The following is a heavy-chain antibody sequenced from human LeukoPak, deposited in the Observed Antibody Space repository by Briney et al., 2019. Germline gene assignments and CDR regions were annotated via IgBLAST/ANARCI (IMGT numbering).Heavy chain of an antibody. CDR2: INSDGSST. CDR1: GFTLSSYW. CDR3: ARDRAGYSYGPSNWFDP. Sequence: GGSLRLSCAASGFTLSSYWMHWVRQAPGKGLVWVSRINSDGSSTSYADSVKGRFTISRDNAKNTLYLQMNSLRAEDTAVYYCARDRAGYSYGPSNWFDPWGQGTLVTVSS. D-gene: IGHD5-18*01. J-gene: IGHJ5*02. V-gene: IGHV3-74*01.